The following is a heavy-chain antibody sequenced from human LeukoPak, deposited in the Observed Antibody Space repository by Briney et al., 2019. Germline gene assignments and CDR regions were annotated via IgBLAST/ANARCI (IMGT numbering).Heavy chain of an antibody. D-gene: IGHD5-18*01. J-gene: IGHJ4*02. Sequence: PSETLSLTCTVSGGSISSCDLYWSWIRQSPGKGLEWTGYIYSTGNTYYNPSLKSRVIISVDTSKNQFSLELNSVTAADTAVYYCARDSYSYGYGGFDYWGQGILVTVSS. CDR2: IYSTGNT. CDR1: GGSISSCDLY. CDR3: ARDSYSYGYGGFDY. V-gene: IGHV4-30-4*01.